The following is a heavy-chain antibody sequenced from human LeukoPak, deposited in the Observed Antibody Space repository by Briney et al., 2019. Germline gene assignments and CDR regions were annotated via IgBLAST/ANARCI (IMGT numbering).Heavy chain of an antibody. V-gene: IGHV4-59*08. D-gene: IGHD3-3*01. Sequence: SETLSLTCTVSGGSISPYYWSWIRQPPGKGLEWLGYIFYTGSTNYNPSLKSRVTISVDTSKNQFSLKLSSVTAADTAVYYCARRQGVFGVVIPCDPWGQGTLVTVSS. J-gene: IGHJ5*02. CDR1: GGSISPYY. CDR2: IFYTGST. CDR3: ARRQGVFGVVIPCDP.